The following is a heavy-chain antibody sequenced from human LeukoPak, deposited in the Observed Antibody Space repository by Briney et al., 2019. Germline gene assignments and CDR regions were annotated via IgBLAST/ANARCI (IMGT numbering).Heavy chain of an antibody. Sequence: ASVKVSCKASGGTFSSYAISWVRQAPGQGLEWMGGIIPIFGTANYAQKFQGRVTITADKSTSTAYMELSSLRSEDTAVYYCARGGSGYDYRYFDYWGQGTLVTVSS. CDR1: GGTFSSYA. CDR2: IIPIFGTA. D-gene: IGHD5-12*01. V-gene: IGHV1-69*06. CDR3: ARGGSGYDYRYFDY. J-gene: IGHJ4*02.